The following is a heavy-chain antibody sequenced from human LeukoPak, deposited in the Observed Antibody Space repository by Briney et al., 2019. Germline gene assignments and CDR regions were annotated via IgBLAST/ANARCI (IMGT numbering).Heavy chain of an antibody. CDR1: GFTVISNL. Sequence: EGSLTLSCAASGFTVISNLMTWVRQSPGRGLEWLSSIYSGGATYYADSVKGRFTISRDHSNNSVSLQMTNLRVEDTAIYYCARGAYRISWPGIDYWGQGTLVTVSS. V-gene: IGHV3-53*01. CDR3: ARGAYRISWPGIDY. CDR2: IYSGGAT. J-gene: IGHJ4*02. D-gene: IGHD3-16*02.